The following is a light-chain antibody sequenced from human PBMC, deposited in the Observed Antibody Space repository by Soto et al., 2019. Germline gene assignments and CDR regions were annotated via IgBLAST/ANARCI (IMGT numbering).Light chain of an antibody. Sequence: QSALTQPASVSGSPGQSITISCTGTSSDVGGYNHVSWYQHSPGKAPKLILFAVSDRPSGVSHRFSGSKSGNTASLTISGIQAAAEADYYCCSYKRLSTVVFGGWTKLTVL. CDR1: SSDVGGYNH. J-gene: IGLJ2*01. V-gene: IGLV2-14*01. CDR2: AVS. CDR3: CSYKRLSTVV.